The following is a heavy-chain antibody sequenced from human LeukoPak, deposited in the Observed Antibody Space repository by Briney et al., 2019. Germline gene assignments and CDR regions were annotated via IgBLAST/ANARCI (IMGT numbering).Heavy chain of an antibody. CDR1: GGSFSGYY. J-gene: IGHJ6*02. CDR3: ARDHGDSHYYYYYYGMDV. V-gene: IGHV4-34*01. CDR2: INHSGST. D-gene: IGHD7-27*01. Sequence: SETLSLTCAVYGGSFSGYYWSWIRQPPGKGLEWIGEINHSGSTNYNPSLKSRVTISVDTSKNQFSLKLSSVTAADTAVYYCARDHGDSHYYYYYYGMDVWGQGTTVTVSS.